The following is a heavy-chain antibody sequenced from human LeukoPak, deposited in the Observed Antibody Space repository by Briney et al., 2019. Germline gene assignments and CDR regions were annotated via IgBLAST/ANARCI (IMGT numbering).Heavy chain of an antibody. D-gene: IGHD5-18*01. CDR2: INPNSGGT. V-gene: IGHV1-2*06. CDR1: GYTFTGYY. J-gene: IGHJ6*02. Sequence: ASVKVSCKASGYTFTGYYMHWVRQAPGQGLEWMGRINPNSGGTNYAQKFQGRVTMTRDTSISTAYMGLSSLRSEDTAVYYCATRIVDTAMAAPDYYYYYGMDVWGQGTTVTVSS. CDR3: ATRIVDTAMAAPDYYYYYGMDV.